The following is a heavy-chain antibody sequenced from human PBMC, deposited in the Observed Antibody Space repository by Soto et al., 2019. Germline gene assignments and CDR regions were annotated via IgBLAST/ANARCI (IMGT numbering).Heavy chain of an antibody. Sequence: QVTLKESGPVLVKPTETLTLRCTVSGLSITDSEMGVSWIRQPPGQPLEWLAHIDSSVEKSYRTFLKSRLASSKDTSKSQIVLTMTNMDPADTATYYCARRHLAVAVSPWFDPWGQGIQVTVSS. CDR1: GLSITDSEMG. CDR2: IDSSVEK. D-gene: IGHD6-19*01. CDR3: ARRHLAVAVSPWFDP. J-gene: IGHJ5*02. V-gene: IGHV2-26*01.